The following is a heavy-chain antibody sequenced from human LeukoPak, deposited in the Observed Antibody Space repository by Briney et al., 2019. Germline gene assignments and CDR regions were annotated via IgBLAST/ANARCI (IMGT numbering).Heavy chain of an antibody. CDR3: AKVTPRYSNLPLGYFDY. CDR2: ISSDENNK. V-gene: IGHV3-30*18. Sequence: GGSLRLSCAASGFTFSSYVMHWVRQAPGKGLEWVALISSDENNKYHADSVKGRFTISRDNSKNTLYLQMNSLRAEDTAVYYCAKVTPRYSNLPLGYFDYWGQGTLVTVSS. J-gene: IGHJ4*02. CDR1: GFTFSSYV. D-gene: IGHD4-11*01.